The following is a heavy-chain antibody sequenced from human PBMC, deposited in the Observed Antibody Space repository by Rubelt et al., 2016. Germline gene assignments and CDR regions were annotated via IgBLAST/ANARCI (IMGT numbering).Heavy chain of an antibody. V-gene: IGHV4-34*01. D-gene: IGHD1-26*01. CDR1: GGSFSGYY. CDR3: ATAPGSGSYLHP. CDR2: INHSGST. Sequence: QVQLQQWGAGLLKPSETLSLTCAVYGGSFSGYYWSWIRQPPGKGLEWIGEINHSGSTNYNPSLKSRVTISVDKSKNQLSLTLTSVTAADTAVYYCATAPGSGSYLHPWGQGALVTVSS. J-gene: IGHJ5*02.